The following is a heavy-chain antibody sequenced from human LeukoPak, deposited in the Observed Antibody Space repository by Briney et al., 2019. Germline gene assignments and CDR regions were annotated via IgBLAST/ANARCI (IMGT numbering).Heavy chain of an antibody. CDR3: ARGAPSDY. Sequence: PSETLSLTCTVSGGSISTGSFSSYYWSWVLQPPGKGLEWIGRIYTSGTTNYNPSLKSRVTMSVDTSKNQFSLKLNSVTAADTAVYYCARGAPSDYWGQGTLVTVSS. CDR1: GGSISTGSFSSYY. V-gene: IGHV4-4*07. J-gene: IGHJ4*02. CDR2: IYTSGTT.